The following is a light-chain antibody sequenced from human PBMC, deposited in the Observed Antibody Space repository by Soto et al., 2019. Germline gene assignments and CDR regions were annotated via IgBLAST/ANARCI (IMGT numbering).Light chain of an antibody. CDR3: QQRGFWPRT. J-gene: IGKJ2*01. Sequence: EIVLTQYPATLSLSPGERATVSCRASQSVSNNLAWYQHKPGQAPSLLIYDASNRATGIPPRFRGSGYGIDFTLPISILEPDDVAVYYCQQRGFWPRTFGQGTRLEIK. CDR1: QSVSNN. V-gene: IGKV3-11*01. CDR2: DAS.